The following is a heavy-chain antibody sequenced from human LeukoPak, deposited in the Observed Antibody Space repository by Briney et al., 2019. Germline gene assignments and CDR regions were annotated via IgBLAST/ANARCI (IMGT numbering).Heavy chain of an antibody. CDR3: ARVRYSSSSHWFDP. D-gene: IGHD6-6*01. CDR1: GFTFSSYS. CDR2: ISSSSYI. J-gene: IGHJ5*02. V-gene: IGHV3-21*01. Sequence: GGSLRLSCAASGFTFSSYSMNWVRQAPGKGLEWVSSISSSSYIYYADSVKGRFTISRDNAKNSLYLQMNSLRAEDTAVYYCARVRYSSSSHWFDPWGHGTLVTVSS.